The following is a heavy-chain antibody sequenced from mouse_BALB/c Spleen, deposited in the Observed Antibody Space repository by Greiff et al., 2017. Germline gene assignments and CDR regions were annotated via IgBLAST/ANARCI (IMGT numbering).Heavy chain of an antibody. CDR1: GYTFTSYV. V-gene: IGHV1-14*01. J-gene: IGHJ4*01. D-gene: IGHD2-14*01. CDR2: INPYNDGT. Sequence: VHVKQSGPELVKPGASVKMSCKASGYTFTSYVMHWVKQKPGQGLEWIGYINPYNDGTKYNEKFKGKATLTSDKSSSTAYMELSSLTSEDSAVYYCARLNRYDAMDYWGQGTSVTVSS. CDR3: ARLNRYDAMDY.